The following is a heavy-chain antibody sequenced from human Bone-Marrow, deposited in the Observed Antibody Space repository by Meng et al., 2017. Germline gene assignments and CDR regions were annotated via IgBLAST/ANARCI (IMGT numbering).Heavy chain of an antibody. Sequence: GESLKISCEVSGFTFSNYWMTWVRQAPGKGLEWVASIKQDGSEEFYVDSVKGRFTLSRDNAKNSLYLQMNSLRAEDTAVYYCARVSRKSFDFWSGYLTYWGPGNRVHGAS. V-gene: IGHV3-7*01. CDR3: ARVSRKSFDFWSGYLTY. D-gene: IGHD3-3*01. J-gene: IGHJ4*01. CDR1: GFTFSNYW. CDR2: IKQDGSEE.